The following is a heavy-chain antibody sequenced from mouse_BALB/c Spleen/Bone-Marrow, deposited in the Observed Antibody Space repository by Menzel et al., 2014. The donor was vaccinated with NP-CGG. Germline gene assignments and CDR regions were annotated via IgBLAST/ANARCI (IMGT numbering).Heavy chain of an antibody. CDR3: AREANWNFDY. J-gene: IGHJ2*01. V-gene: IGHV1S56*01. Sequence: QVQLQQPGPELVKPGASVRISCKASGYTFTSYYIHWAKQRPGQGLEWIGWIYPGNVNTKYNEKFKGKATLTADKSSSTAYMQLSSLTSEDSAVYFCAREANWNFDYWGQGTTLTVSS. CDR1: GYTFTSYY. D-gene: IGHD4-1*01. CDR2: IYPGNVNT.